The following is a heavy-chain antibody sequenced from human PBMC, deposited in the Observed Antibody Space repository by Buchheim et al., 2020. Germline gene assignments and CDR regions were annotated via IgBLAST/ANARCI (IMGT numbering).Heavy chain of an antibody. CDR2: ISYDGSNK. Sequence: VQLVESGGGVVQPGGSLRLSCATSGFTFSSYAMHWVRQAPGKGLEWVAVISYDGSNKYYADSVKGRFTISRDNSKNKLDLQMHSLRAEDTAVYYCARDSPGELLISGCDYWGQGTL. CDR1: GFTFSSYA. V-gene: IGHV3-30-3*01. CDR3: ARDSPGELLISGCDY. D-gene: IGHD3-10*01. J-gene: IGHJ4*02.